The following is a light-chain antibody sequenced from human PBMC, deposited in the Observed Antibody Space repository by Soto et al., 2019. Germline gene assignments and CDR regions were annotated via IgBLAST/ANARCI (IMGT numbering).Light chain of an antibody. CDR3: QQYCNSPMYT. V-gene: IGKV3-20*01. Sequence: EIVLTQSPGTLSLSPGERATLSCRASQSVSSNYLAWYQQKPGQAPRLLIYGASSRATDIPDRFSGSGSGTDFTLTIIRLEPEDFSVYYCQQYCNSPMYTFGQGTKLEIK. J-gene: IGKJ2*01. CDR1: QSVSSNY. CDR2: GAS.